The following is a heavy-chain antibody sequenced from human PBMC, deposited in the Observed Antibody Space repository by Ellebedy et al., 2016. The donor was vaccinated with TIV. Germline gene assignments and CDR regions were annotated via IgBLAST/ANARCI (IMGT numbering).Heavy chain of an antibody. CDR1: GYKVPNYW. J-gene: IGHJ3*02. Sequence: GGSLRLXXKGSGYKVPNYWIGWVRQMPGKGLEWMGIIFPADAETTYSPSFEGQVTISADKSIDAAYLQWSSLKASDTATYYCASLPYGSGRYGAFEIWGQGTMVTVSS. CDR3: ASLPYGSGRYGAFEI. CDR2: IFPADAET. D-gene: IGHD3-10*01. V-gene: IGHV5-51*01.